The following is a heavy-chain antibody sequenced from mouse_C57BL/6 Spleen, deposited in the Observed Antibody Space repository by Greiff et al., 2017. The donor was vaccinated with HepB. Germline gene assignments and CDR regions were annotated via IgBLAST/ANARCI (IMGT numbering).Heavy chain of an antibody. CDR3: ARPLIYDGFAY. Sequence: EVQVVESGGGLVKPGGSLKLSCAASGFTFSDYGMHWVRQAPEKGLEWVAYISSGSSTIYYADTVKGRFTISRDNAKNTLFLQMTSLRSEDTAMYYCARPLIYDGFAYWGQGTLVTVSA. CDR2: ISSGSSTI. CDR1: GFTFSDYG. D-gene: IGHD2-3*01. V-gene: IGHV5-17*01. J-gene: IGHJ3*01.